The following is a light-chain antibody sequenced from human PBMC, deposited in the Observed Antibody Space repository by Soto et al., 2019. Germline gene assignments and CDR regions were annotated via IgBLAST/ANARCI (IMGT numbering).Light chain of an antibody. CDR3: QSYDSSRREV. V-gene: IGLV1-40*01. Sequence: QSVLTQPPSVSGAPGQRVTISCTGSSPNIGAGYDVHWYQQLPGTAPKLLIYGNSNRPSGVPDRVSGSKAGTSASLASTGLQAENEADYYGQSYDSSRREVFGGVTNLTVL. J-gene: IGLJ3*02. CDR1: SPNIGAGYD. CDR2: GNS.